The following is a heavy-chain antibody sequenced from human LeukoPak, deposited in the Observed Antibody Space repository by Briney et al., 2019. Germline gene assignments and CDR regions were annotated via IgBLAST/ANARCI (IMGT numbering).Heavy chain of an antibody. CDR1: GYTFTGYY. J-gene: IGHJ4*02. CDR3: ARDPPGYCSGGSCPPCY. CDR2: INPNSGGT. D-gene: IGHD2-15*01. V-gene: IGHV1-2*02. Sequence: ASVKVSCKASGYTFTGYYMHWVRQAPGQGLEWMGWINPNSGGTNYAQKFQGRVTMTTDTSTSTAYMELRSLRSDDTAVYYCARDPPGYCSGGSCPPCYWGQGTLVTVSS.